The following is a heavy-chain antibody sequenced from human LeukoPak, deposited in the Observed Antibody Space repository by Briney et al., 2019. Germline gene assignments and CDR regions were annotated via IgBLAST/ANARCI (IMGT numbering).Heavy chain of an antibody. CDR2: IYTSGST. CDR1: GGSFSGYY. V-gene: IGHV4-4*07. Sequence: SETLSLTCAVSGGSFSGYYWSWIRQPAGKGLEWIGRIYTSGSTNYNPSLKSRVTMSVDTSKNQFSLKLSSVTAADTAVYYCARVSSAGIWDYWGQGTLVTVSS. J-gene: IGHJ4*02. D-gene: IGHD6-19*01. CDR3: ARVSSAGIWDY.